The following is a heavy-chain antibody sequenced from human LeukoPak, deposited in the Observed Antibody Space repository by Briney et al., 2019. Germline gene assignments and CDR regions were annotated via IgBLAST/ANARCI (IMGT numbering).Heavy chain of an antibody. Sequence: SETLSLTCTVSGGSISSYYWSWIRRPAGKGLEWIGRIYTSGSTNYNPSLKSRVTISVDTSKNQFSLKLSSVTAADTAVYYCARAGGPRGITGTANWFDPWGQGTLVTVSS. V-gene: IGHV4-4*07. D-gene: IGHD1/OR15-1a*01. J-gene: IGHJ5*02. CDR2: IYTSGST. CDR1: GGSISSYY. CDR3: ARAGGPRGITGTANWFDP.